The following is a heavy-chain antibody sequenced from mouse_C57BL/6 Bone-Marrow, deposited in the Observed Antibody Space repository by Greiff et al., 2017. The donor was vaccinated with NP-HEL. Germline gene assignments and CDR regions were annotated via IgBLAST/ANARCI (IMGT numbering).Heavy chain of an antibody. CDR1: GFNIKNTY. CDR3: ARSYDYERGIYAMDY. D-gene: IGHD2-4*01. Sequence: EVQLQQSVAELVRPGASVKLSCTASGFNIKNTYMHWVKQRPEQGLEWIGRIDPANGNTKYAPKFQGKATITVDTSSNTAYLQLSSLTSEDTAIYYCARSYDYERGIYAMDYWGQGTSVTVSS. J-gene: IGHJ4*01. CDR2: IDPANGNT. V-gene: IGHV14-3*01.